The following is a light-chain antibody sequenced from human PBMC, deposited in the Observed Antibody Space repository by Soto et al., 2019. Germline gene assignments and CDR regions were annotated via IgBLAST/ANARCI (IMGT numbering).Light chain of an antibody. CDR3: LQHNNYPRT. V-gene: IGKV1-17*01. CDR2: AAS. Sequence: EIPLTQSPSSLSASVGDRVTITCRASQGIRRDLGWYQQKPGKAPKRLIYAASSLQSGVPSRFSGSGSGTEFTLTISSLQPEDFATYYCLQHNNYPRTFGQGTKVDIK. J-gene: IGKJ1*01. CDR1: QGIRRD.